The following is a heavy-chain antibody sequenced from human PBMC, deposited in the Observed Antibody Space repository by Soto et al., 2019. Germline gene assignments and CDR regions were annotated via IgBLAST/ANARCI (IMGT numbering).Heavy chain of an antibody. J-gene: IGHJ4*02. V-gene: IGHV3-30*18. Sequence: QVQLVESGGGVVQAGGSLRLSCEASGFTFSSYAMHWVRQAPGKGLEWVAVVSYEGTNKYYADSVKGRFTISRDNSRYTLYLQMESLRAEYTAVYYCAKDESYDYGWGAYRPFDAWGQGTLVTVSS. D-gene: IGHD3-16*02. CDR3: AKDESYDYGWGAYRPFDA. CDR1: GFTFSSYA. CDR2: VSYEGTNK.